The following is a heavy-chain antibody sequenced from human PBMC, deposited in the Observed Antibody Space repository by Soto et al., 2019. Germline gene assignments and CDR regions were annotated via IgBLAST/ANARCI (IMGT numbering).Heavy chain of an antibody. CDR3: ARDPGEYNWNDWRVRPDYYYGMDV. J-gene: IGHJ6*02. V-gene: IGHV1-3*01. Sequence: GASVKVSCKASGHTFTSYAMHWVRQAPGQRLEWMGWINAGNGNTKYSQKFQGRVTIIRDTSASTAYMELSSLRSEDTAVYYCARDPGEYNWNDWRVRPDYYYGMDVWGQGTTVTVSS. CDR1: GHTFTSYA. D-gene: IGHD1-1*01. CDR2: INAGNGNT.